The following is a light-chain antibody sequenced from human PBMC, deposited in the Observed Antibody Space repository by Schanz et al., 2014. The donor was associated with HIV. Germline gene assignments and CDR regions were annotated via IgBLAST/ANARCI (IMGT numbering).Light chain of an antibody. J-gene: IGKJ1*01. CDR3: QQYYSIPRT. V-gene: IGKV1-33*01. CDR1: QGLGRY. Sequence: DSQLTQSPSFLSASVGDRVTITCRASQGLGRYLAWYQQKPGKAPKLLIYDASNLETGIPSRFSGSGSGTDFTFTISSLQAEDVAVYYCQQYYSIPRTFGQGTKVEIK. CDR2: DAS.